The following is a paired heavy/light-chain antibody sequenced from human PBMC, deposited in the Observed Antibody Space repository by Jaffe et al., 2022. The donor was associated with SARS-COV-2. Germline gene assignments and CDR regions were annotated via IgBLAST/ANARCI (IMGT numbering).Light chain of an antibody. J-gene: IGKJ1*01. V-gene: IGKV4-1*01. CDR1: QSVFASSNNKNY. CDR3: QQYYNTPPT. CDR2: WAS. Sequence: DIVMTQSPDSLAVSLGERATFNCKSSQSVFASSNNKNYLAWYQQKPGQPPKLLIYWASTRESGVPDRFSGSGSGTDFTLTISTLQAEDVAVYYCQQYYNTPPTFGQGTKVEIK.
Heavy chain of an antibody. CDR3: ARHAPYTSGWYDPFDY. J-gene: IGHJ4*02. CDR1: GGSISSYY. CDR2: IFSSGST. V-gene: IGHV4-59*08. Sequence: QVQLQESGPGLVKPSETLSLTCIVSGGSISSYYWSWIRQPPGKGLEWIGYIFSSGSTNYNPSLKSRVTMSVDTSKNQFSLKLRSVAAADTAVYYCARHAPYTSGWYDPFDYWGQGTLVTVSS. D-gene: IGHD6-19*01.